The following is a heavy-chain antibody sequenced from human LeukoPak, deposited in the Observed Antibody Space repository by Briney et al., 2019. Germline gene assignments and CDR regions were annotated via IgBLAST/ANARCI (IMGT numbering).Heavy chain of an antibody. CDR2: ISYSGSTT. CDR3: ARAGPPAFDP. Sequence: GGSLRLSCAASGFTFTNFEMSWDRQAPGKGLEWVSYISYSGSTTSYADSVKGRFTISRDNAKNSLYLQMNSLRAEDTAVYYCARAGPPAFDPWGQGTLVTVSS. J-gene: IGHJ5*02. CDR1: GFTFTNFE. V-gene: IGHV3-48*03.